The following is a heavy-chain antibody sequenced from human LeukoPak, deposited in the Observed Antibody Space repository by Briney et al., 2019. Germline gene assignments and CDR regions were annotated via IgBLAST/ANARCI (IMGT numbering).Heavy chain of an antibody. CDR1: GFTFSSYS. Sequence: TGGSLRLSCAASGFTFSSYSMNWVRQAPGKGLEWVSSISSSSYIYYADSVKGRFTISRDNAKNSLYLQMNSLRAEDTAVYYCARGSHIVVVTAIRFWGQGTLVTVSS. J-gene: IGHJ4*02. V-gene: IGHV3-21*01. CDR2: ISSSSYI. CDR3: ARGSHIVVVTAIRF. D-gene: IGHD2-21*02.